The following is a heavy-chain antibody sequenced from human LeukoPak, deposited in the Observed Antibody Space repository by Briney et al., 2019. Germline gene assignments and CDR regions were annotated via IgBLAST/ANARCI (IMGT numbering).Heavy chain of an antibody. CDR2: INSAGSST. Sequence: PGGSLRLSCAASGFTFSSYWMHWVRQAPGKGLVWVSRINSAGSSTSYADSVKGRFTISRDNAKNTLYLQMNSLRAEDTAVYYCARDGHDILTGYYPSNWFDPWGQGTLVTVSS. CDR1: GFTFSSYW. D-gene: IGHD3-9*01. J-gene: IGHJ5*02. V-gene: IGHV3-74*01. CDR3: ARDGHDILTGYYPSNWFDP.